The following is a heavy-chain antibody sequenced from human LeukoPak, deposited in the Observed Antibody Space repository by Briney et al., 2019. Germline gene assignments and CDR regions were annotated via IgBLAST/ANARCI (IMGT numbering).Heavy chain of an antibody. D-gene: IGHD5-24*01. CDR2: ISYDGSSE. Sequence: PGGSLRLSCAASGFTFSSYGMHWVRQAPGKGLEGVGVISYDGSSEYYADSVQGRFTVARDNSKNTMYLQMNSLRAEDTAVYYCAKDFRDGYNHPSYYFESWGQGTLVTVSS. CDR3: AKDFRDGYNHPSYYFES. J-gene: IGHJ4*02. V-gene: IGHV3-30*18. CDR1: GFTFSSYG.